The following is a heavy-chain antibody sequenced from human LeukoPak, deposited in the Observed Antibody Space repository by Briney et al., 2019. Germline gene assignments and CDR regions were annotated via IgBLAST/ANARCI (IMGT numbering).Heavy chain of an antibody. Sequence: GGSLRLSCAASGFTFSSYGMHWVRQAPGKGLEWVAVISYDGSNKYYADSVKGRFTISRDNSKNTLYLQMNSLRAEDTAVYYCARGSADGGNYLGYFYYYYMDVWGKGTTVTVSS. CDR2: ISYDGSNK. CDR3: ARGSADGGNYLGYFYYYYMDV. J-gene: IGHJ6*03. D-gene: IGHD1-26*01. CDR1: GFTFSSYG. V-gene: IGHV3-30*03.